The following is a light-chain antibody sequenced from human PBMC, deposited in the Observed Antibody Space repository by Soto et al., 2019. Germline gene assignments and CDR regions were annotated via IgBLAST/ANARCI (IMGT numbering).Light chain of an antibody. V-gene: IGLV2-14*01. CDR3: SSFTSDSSHYV. CDR1: SSDVGGYNY. Sequence: QSALTQPASVSGSPGQSITISCTGTSSDVGGYNYVSWYQQHPGKAPKLMIYDVSERPSGVSDRFSASKSGNTASLIISGLQADDDADYYCSSFTSDSSHYVFCSGTKLTVL. J-gene: IGLJ1*01. CDR2: DVS.